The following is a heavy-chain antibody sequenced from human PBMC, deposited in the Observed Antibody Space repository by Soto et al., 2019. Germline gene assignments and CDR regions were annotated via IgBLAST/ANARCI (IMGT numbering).Heavy chain of an antibody. CDR3: ARDTFTIFGVVILRHFDY. V-gene: IGHV3-30-3*01. CDR2: ISYDGSNK. J-gene: IGHJ4*02. CDR1: GFTFSSYA. Sequence: PGGSLRLSCAASGFTFSSYAMHWVRQAPGKGLEWVAVISYDGSNKYYADSVKGRFTISRDNSKNTLYLQMNSLRAEDTAVYYCARDTFTIFGVVILRHFDYWGQGTLVTVSS. D-gene: IGHD3-3*01.